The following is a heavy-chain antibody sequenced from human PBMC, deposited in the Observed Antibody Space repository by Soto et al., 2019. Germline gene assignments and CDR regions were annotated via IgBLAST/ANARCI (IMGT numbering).Heavy chain of an antibody. V-gene: IGHV1-18*01. CDR1: GYTFTSYG. CDR3: ARAPYSGSYYYYGMDV. Sequence: ASVKVSCKASGYTFTSYGISWVRQAPGQGLEWMGWISAYNGNTNYAQKLQGRVTMTTDTSTSTAYMELRSLRSDDTAVYYCARAPYSGSYYYYGMDVWGQGTTVTVSS. D-gene: IGHD1-26*01. CDR2: ISAYNGNT. J-gene: IGHJ6*02.